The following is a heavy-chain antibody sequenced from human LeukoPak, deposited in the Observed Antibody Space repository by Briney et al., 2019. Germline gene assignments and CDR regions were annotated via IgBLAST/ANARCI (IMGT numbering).Heavy chain of an antibody. CDR2: ISSSSSYI. D-gene: IGHD6-19*01. CDR3: ARGGGWDAYYYYGMDV. CDR1: GFTFSSYA. V-gene: IGHV3-21*01. Sequence: NPGGSLRLSCAASGFTFSSYAMSWVRQAPGKGLEWVSSISSSSSYIYYADSVKGRFTISRDNAKNSLYLQMNSLRAEDTAVYYCARGGGWDAYYYYGMDVWGQGTTVTVSS. J-gene: IGHJ6*02.